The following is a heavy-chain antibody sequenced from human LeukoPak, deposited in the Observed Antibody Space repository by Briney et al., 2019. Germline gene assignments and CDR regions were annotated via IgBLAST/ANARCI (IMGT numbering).Heavy chain of an antibody. CDR1: GYSISSGYY. J-gene: IGHJ4*02. D-gene: IGHD2-2*01. CDR2: MYQSGST. Sequence: PSETLSLTCAVSGYSISSGYYWAWIRQPPGQGLEWIGSMYQSGSTYDSPSLKSRVTMSVDTSKNQFSLKLTSVTAADTAVYYCARQRYCHSTSCYFDYWGQGTLVTVSS. CDR3: ARQRYCHSTSCYFDY. V-gene: IGHV4-38-2*01.